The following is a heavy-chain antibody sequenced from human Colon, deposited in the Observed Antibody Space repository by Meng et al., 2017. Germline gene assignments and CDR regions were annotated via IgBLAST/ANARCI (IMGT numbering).Heavy chain of an antibody. CDR1: GYSTGSGYY. V-gene: IGHV4-38-2*02. D-gene: IGHD1-7*01. CDR2: IHHDGTT. Sequence: SETLSPTCTITGYSTGSGYYWGWIRQAPGKGLEWIASIHHDGTTYYNPSLKSRVTISMDMSKNQFSLKLTSVTAADTAIYYCVRDRGDGGTTDFWGRGTLVTVSS. J-gene: IGHJ4*02. CDR3: VRDRGDGGTTDF.